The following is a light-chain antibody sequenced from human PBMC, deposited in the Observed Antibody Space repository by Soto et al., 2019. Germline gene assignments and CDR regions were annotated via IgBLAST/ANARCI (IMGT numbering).Light chain of an antibody. V-gene: IGKV1-12*02. CDR3: HQANSFPS. CDR1: QDVSNW. CDR2: GAS. J-gene: IGKJ5*01. Sequence: DIQMTQSPSSVSASVGDRVTITCRASQDVSNWLAWYQQKPGKAPKLLISGASSLQSGVPSRFSGSGSGTDFXLKASTLQPEDFETYFCHQANSFPSFGHGTRLEIK.